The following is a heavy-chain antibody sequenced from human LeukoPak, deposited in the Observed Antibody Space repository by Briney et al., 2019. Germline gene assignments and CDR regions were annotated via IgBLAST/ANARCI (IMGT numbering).Heavy chain of an antibody. CDR2: INSDRTT. CDR3: TRDSTTWARSGY. V-gene: IGHV3-66*01. CDR1: GVTVSSSY. Sequence: GGSLRLSCAASGVTVSSSYMGWVRQAPRKGLEWVSVINSDRTTYYADCVKGRFTASRDPSKNTLSLQMSSLRVEDTAVYYCTRDSTTWARSGYWGQGTLVTVSS. D-gene: IGHD2/OR15-2a*01. J-gene: IGHJ4*02.